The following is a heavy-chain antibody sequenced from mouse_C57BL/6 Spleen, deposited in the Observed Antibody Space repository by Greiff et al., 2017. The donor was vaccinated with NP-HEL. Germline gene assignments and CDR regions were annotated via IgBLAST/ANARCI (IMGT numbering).Heavy chain of an antibody. CDR3: ARGEGYYDRFAY. J-gene: IGHJ3*01. Sequence: QLQQSGPELVKPGASVKISCKASGYTFTDYYMNWVKQSHGKSLEWIGDINPNNGGTSYNQKFKGKATLTVDKSSSTAYMELRSLTSEDSAVYYCARGEGYYDRFAYWGQGTLVTVSA. CDR1: GYTFTDYY. D-gene: IGHD2-4*01. CDR2: INPNNGGT. V-gene: IGHV1-26*01.